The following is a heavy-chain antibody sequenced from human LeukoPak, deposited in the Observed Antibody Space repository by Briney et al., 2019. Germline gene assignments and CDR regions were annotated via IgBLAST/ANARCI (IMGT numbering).Heavy chain of an antibody. D-gene: IGHD3-10*01. CDR3: AKVITMVRGVQVYYFDY. J-gene: IGHJ4*02. CDR1: GFTFSSYA. V-gene: IGHV3-23*01. CDR2: ISGSGGST. Sequence: GGSLRLSCAASGFTFSSYAMSWVRQAPGKGLEWVSAISGSGGSTYYADSVKGRFTISRDNSKNTLYLQMNSLRAEDTAVYYCAKVITMVRGVQVYYFDYWGQGTLVTVSS.